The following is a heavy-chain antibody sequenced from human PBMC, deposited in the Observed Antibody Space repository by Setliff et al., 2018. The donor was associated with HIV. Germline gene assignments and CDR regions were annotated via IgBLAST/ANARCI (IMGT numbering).Heavy chain of an antibody. D-gene: IGHD4-17*01. V-gene: IGHV4-34*01. Sequence: PSETLSLTCSVYGGSFSGFHWTWIRQPPGKGLEFIGEINHRGVIKYNPSFKSRVTMSLDMSTNQFSLKMASMTAADSAVYYCARFDVTPMTTRDYWGQGTQVTVSS. J-gene: IGHJ4*02. CDR1: GGSFSGFH. CDR2: INHRGVI. CDR3: ARFDVTPMTTRDY.